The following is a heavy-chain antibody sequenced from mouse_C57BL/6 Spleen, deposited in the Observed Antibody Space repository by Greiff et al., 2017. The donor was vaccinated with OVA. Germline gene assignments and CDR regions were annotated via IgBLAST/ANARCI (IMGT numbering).Heavy chain of an antibody. J-gene: IGHJ2*01. CDR1: GYAFSSYW. V-gene: IGHV1-80*01. CDR3: AREGGTTAFDY. D-gene: IGHD2-14*01. Sequence: QVQLKQSGAELVKPGASVKISCKASGYAFSSYWMNWVKQRPGKGLEWIGQIYPGDGDTNYNGKFKGKATLTADTSSSTAYMQLSSLTSEDSAVYFCAREGGTTAFDYWGQGTTLTVSS. CDR2: IYPGDGDT.